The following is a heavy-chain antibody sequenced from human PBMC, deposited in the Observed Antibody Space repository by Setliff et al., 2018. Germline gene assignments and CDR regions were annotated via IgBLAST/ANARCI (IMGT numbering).Heavy chain of an antibody. V-gene: IGHV4-34*01. CDR3: TVYNTGSSKDHY. CDR2: INHSGST. Sequence: PSETLSLTCAVYGGSFSGYYWSWIRQPPGKGLEWIGEINHSGSTNYNPSLKSRVTISVDTSKNQFSLKLSSVTAADTALYYCTVYNTGSSKDHYWGQGTPVTVSS. D-gene: IGHD2-8*02. J-gene: IGHJ4*02. CDR1: GGSFSGYY.